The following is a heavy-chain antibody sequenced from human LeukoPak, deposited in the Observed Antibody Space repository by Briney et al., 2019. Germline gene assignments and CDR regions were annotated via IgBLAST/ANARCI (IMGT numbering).Heavy chain of an antibody. CDR3: ARVGALSSSWLLY. CDR2: ISGGAKTI. J-gene: IGHJ4*02. D-gene: IGHD6-13*01. Sequence: GGSLRLSCAASGFTFSSYEMNWVRQAPGKGLEWVSSISGGAKTIYYADSVKGRFTISRDNAKNSLYLQMNSLRAEDTAVYYCARVGALSSSWLLYWGQGTLVTVSS. V-gene: IGHV3-48*03. CDR1: GFTFSSYE.